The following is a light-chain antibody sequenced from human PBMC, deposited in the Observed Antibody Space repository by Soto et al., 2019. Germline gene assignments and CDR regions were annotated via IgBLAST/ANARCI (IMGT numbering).Light chain of an antibody. J-gene: IGLJ2*01. CDR1: SGHSSYA. Sequence: QSVLTQSPSASASLGASVKLTCTLSSGHSSYAIAWQQQQPAKGPRYLMNLNSDGSHSKGDGLPDRFAGGSSGAERYLALSSHQAEDEADYYWQAWGTGIRVFGGGTKLTVL. CDR2: LNSDGSH. V-gene: IGLV4-69*01. CDR3: QAWGTGIRV.